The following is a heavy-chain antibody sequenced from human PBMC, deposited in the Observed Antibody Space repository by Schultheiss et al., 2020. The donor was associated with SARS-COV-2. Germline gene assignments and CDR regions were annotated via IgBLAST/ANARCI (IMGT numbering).Heavy chain of an antibody. Sequence: GESLKISCAASGFTFSSYSMNWVRQAPGKGLEWVSYISSSSSYIYYADSVKGRFTISRDNAKNSLYLQMNSLRAEDTAVYYCAKGGWLEYWGQGSLVTVSS. CDR2: ISSSSSYI. V-gene: IGHV3-21*05. D-gene: IGHD3-9*01. CDR1: GFTFSSYS. CDR3: AKGGWLEY. J-gene: IGHJ4*02.